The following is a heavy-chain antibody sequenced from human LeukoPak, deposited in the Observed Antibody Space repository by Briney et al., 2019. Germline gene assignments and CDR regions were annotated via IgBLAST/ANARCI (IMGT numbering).Heavy chain of an antibody. CDR3: ATDGAGFDT. CDR1: GFTFNDYY. CDR2: INIGGTNT. J-gene: IGHJ5*02. V-gene: IGHV3-11*01. Sequence: PGGSLRLSCAASGFTFNDYYMSWIRQAPGKGLEWLSYINIGGTNTQYADSVKGRFTISRDNAKKSLYLEMNNLRAEDTAVYYCATDGAGFDTWGQGVLVTVSS.